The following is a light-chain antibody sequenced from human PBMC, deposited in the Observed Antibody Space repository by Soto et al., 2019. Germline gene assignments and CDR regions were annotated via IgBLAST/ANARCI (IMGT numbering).Light chain of an antibody. CDR3: HQYGTSPQT. Sequence: EIVLTQSPDTLSLSPGERATLSCRASQSVGNNFLGWYQQKPGQAPTLLIYDASSRASGLPDRFSGSGSETDFTLTVSRLELEDFAVYFCHQYGTSPQTFGQGTKVEI. CDR1: QSVGNNF. J-gene: IGKJ1*01. CDR2: DAS. V-gene: IGKV3-20*01.